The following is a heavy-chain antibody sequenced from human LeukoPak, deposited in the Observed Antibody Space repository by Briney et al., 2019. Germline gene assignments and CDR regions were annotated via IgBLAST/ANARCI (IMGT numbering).Heavy chain of an antibody. CDR2: IYYGGNT. D-gene: IGHD4-17*01. V-gene: IGHV4-39*01. CDR3: ARVTSSHWYDF. Sequence: SETLSLTCTVSGASISSTSYYWGWIRQPPGKGLEWIASIYYGGNTYCNPSLKSRVIISVDTSKSQFSLNLSSVTAADTAVYYCARVTSSHWYDFWGQGALVTVSS. CDR1: GASISSTSYY. J-gene: IGHJ5*01.